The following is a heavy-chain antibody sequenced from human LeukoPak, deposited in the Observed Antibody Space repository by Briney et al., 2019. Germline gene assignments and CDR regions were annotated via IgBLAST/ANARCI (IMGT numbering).Heavy chain of an antibody. D-gene: IGHD6-13*01. CDR2: ISSTSSII. V-gene: IGHV3-48*01. CDR3: AKGTGYSTSGDGAFDI. Sequence: GGSLRLSCAASGFTFSSYSMNWVRQAPGKGLEWLSYISSTSSIIHYADSVKGRFTISRDNSKNTLYLKMNSLGAEDTAVYFCAKGTGYSTSGDGAFDIWGHGTMVTVSS. J-gene: IGHJ3*02. CDR1: GFTFSSYS.